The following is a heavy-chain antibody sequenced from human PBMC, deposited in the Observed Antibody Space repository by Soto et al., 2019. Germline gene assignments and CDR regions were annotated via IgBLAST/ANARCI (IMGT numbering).Heavy chain of an antibody. D-gene: IGHD5-12*01. V-gene: IGHV1-18*01. Sequence: ASVKVSCKASGYTFTSYGISWVRQAPGQGLEWMGWISAYNGNTNYAQKLQGRVTMTADTSTSTAYMELRSLRSDDTAVYYCASGYSGYDILGYWGQGTLVTVSS. J-gene: IGHJ4*02. CDR3: ASGYSGYDILGY. CDR1: GYTFTSYG. CDR2: ISAYNGNT.